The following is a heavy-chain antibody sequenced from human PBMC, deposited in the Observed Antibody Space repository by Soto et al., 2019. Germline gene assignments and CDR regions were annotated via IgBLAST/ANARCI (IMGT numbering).Heavy chain of an antibody. Sequence: PGGSLRLSCAASGFPFSSYAMSWVRQAPGKGLEWVSAISGSGGSTYYADSVKGRFTISRDNSKNTLYLQMNSLRAEDTAVYYCAKARAQYYDFWSGYPVDYWGQGTLVTSPQ. J-gene: IGHJ4*02. D-gene: IGHD3-3*01. CDR2: ISGSGGST. CDR3: AKARAQYYDFWSGYPVDY. V-gene: IGHV3-23*01. CDR1: GFPFSSYA.